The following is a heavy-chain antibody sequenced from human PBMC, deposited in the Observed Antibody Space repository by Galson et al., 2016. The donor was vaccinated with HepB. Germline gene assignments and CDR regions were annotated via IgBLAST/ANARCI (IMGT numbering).Heavy chain of an antibody. Sequence: SLRLSCAASGFTFSKYALHWVRQAPGKGREWVAVISTNGISQNYEDSVKGRFTVYRDNSKNTVDLQMNSLRPEDTAVYYCAKDQGILRHFDWLTYDAFDMWGQGTMVTVSS. CDR1: GFTFSKYA. CDR3: AKDQGILRHFDWLTYDAFDM. V-gene: IGHV3-30*18. J-gene: IGHJ3*02. CDR2: ISTNGISQ. D-gene: IGHD3-9*01.